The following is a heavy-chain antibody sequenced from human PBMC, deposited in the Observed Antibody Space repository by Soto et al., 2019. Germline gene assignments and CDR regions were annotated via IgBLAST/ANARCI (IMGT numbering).Heavy chain of an antibody. Sequence: QITLKESGPTLVKPTQTLTLTCIFSGFSLRTSGVGVGWMRQPQGKALEWLGFIYWNDDKRYSPSLKSRLTITKDTSKNQVVLTMTNMDPVDTATYYCAKSGSSGWYGWFAPWFQGTLVTVSS. CDR1: GFSLRTSGVG. CDR3: AKSGSSGWYGWFAP. J-gene: IGHJ5*02. V-gene: IGHV2-5*01. D-gene: IGHD6-19*01. CDR2: IYWNDDK.